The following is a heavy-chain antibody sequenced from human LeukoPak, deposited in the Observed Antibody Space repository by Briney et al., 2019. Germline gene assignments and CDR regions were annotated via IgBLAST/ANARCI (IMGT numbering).Heavy chain of an antibody. CDR2: IKQDGSEK. V-gene: IGHV3-7*01. J-gene: IGHJ6*02. CDR1: GFTFSSYW. D-gene: IGHD2-15*01. Sequence: GGSLRLSCAASGFTFSSYWMSWVRQAPGKGLEWVANIKQDGSEKYYVDSVKGRFTISSDNAKNSLYLQMNSLRAEDTAVYYCARWGYCSGGSCYLMPYYYYGMDVWGQGTTVTVSS. CDR3: ARWGYCSGGSCYLMPYYYYGMDV.